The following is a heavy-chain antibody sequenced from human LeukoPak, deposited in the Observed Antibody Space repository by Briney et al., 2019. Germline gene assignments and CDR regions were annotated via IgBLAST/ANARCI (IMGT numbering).Heavy chain of an antibody. CDR1: GFSFRAYT. V-gene: IGHV3-21*06. CDR3: ARYKVPPHQDSSMVPGVYYYYGMDV. J-gene: IGHJ6*02. CDR2: VNPSHAYQ. D-gene: IGHD3-10*01. Sequence: PGGSLRLSCAASGFSFRAYTINWVRQAPGKGLEWVSSVNPSHAYQFYADSVKGRFTISRDNVKNSLFLQMDRLRAEDTAVYYCARYKVPPHQDSSMVPGVYYYYGMDVWGLGTTVTVSS.